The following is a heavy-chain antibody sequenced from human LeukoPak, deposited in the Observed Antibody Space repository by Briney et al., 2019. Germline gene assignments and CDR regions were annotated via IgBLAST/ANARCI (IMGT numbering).Heavy chain of an antibody. J-gene: IGHJ4*02. CDR2: ISYDGSNK. D-gene: IGHD5-18*01. CDR1: GFTFSSYG. Sequence: GGSLRLSCAGSGFTFSSYGMHWVRQAPGKGLEWVAVISYDGSNKYYADSVKGRFTIYRDNSKSTLYLQMNSLRGEDTAVYYCAKERHSYRAYYFDYWGQGTLVTVSS. V-gene: IGHV3-30*18. CDR3: AKERHSYRAYYFDY.